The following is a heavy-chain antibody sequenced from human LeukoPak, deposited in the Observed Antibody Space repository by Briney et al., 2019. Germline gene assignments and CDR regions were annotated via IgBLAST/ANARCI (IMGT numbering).Heavy chain of an antibody. V-gene: IGHV4-38-2*02. CDR2: IYHSGST. J-gene: IGHJ6*03. D-gene: IGHD2-8*01. CDR1: GYSISSGYY. CDR3: ARSTKNRAAPYYYYYYMDV. Sequence: SETLSLTCTVSGYSISSGYYWGWIRQPPGKGLEWIGSIYHSGSTYYNPSLKSRVTISVDTSKNQFSLRLSSVTAADTAVYYCARSTKNRAAPYYYYYYMDVWGKGTTATIFS.